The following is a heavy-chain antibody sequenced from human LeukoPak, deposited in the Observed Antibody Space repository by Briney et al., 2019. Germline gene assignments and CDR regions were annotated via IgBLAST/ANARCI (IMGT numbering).Heavy chain of an antibody. J-gene: IGHJ4*02. V-gene: IGHV1-18*01. CDR3: ARDISSKGFDY. D-gene: IGHD6-13*01. CDR1: GYTXTSYG. Sequence: ASVKVSCKASGYTXTSYGISWVRQAPGQGLEWMGWINTYNGNTNYAQNLQGRVTMTTDTSTSTVYMELRSLRSDDTAVYYCARDISSKGFDYWGQGTLVTVSS. CDR2: INTYNGNT.